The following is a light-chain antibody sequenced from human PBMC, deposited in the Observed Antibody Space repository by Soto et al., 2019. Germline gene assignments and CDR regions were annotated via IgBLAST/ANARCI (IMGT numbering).Light chain of an antibody. Sequence: EIVLPQSPGTLSLSPGERAALSCRASQSVSRIYLAWYQQKPGQAPRLLIYRASSRATGIPDRFSGSGSGTDFTLTISRLEPDDLAVDYCQQYGGSPPYTFGQGTKLEIK. CDR1: QSVSRIY. J-gene: IGKJ2*01. CDR3: QQYGGSPPYT. CDR2: RAS. V-gene: IGKV3-20*01.